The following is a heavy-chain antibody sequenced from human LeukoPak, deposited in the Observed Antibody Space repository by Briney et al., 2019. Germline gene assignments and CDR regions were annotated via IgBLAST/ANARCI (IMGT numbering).Heavy chain of an antibody. J-gene: IGHJ4*02. CDR1: GGSISSGDYY. CDR2: IYYSGST. D-gene: IGHD3-22*01. CDR3: ARGSQYYYDSSGYIGYFDY. Sequence: SETLSLTCTVSGGSISSGDYYWSWIRQPPGKGLEWIGYIYYSGSTYYNPSLKSRVTISVDTSKNQFSLKLSSVTAADTAVYYCARGSQYYYDSSGYIGYFDYWGQGTLSPSPQ. V-gene: IGHV4-30-4*01.